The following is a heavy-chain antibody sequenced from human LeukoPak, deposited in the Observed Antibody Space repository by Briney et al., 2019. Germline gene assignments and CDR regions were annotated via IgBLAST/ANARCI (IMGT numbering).Heavy chain of an antibody. D-gene: IGHD4-23*01. Sequence: SETLSLTCAVYGGSFSGYYWSWIRQPPGKGLEWIGEINHSGSTNYNPSLKSRVTISVDTSKNQFSLKLSSVTAADTAVYYCARPTVALWYYSDYWGQGTLVTVSS. CDR3: ARPTVALWYYSDY. CDR2: INHSGST. V-gene: IGHV4-34*01. CDR1: GGSFSGYY. J-gene: IGHJ4*02.